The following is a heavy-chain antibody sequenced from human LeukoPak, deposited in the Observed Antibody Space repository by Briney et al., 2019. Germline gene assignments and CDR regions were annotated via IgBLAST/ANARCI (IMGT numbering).Heavy chain of an antibody. D-gene: IGHD3-3*01. V-gene: IGHV3-30*02. Sequence: GGSLRLSCAASGFIFSSYGMHWVRQGPGKGLEWVAFIQYDGGNEYYADSVKGRLTISRDNSKNTLYLQMNSLRAEDTAVYYCAKGGWKGYDFWSGYRPYYMDVWGKGTTVTVSS. CDR2: IQYDGGNE. J-gene: IGHJ6*03. CDR1: GFIFSSYG. CDR3: AKGGWKGYDFWSGYRPYYMDV.